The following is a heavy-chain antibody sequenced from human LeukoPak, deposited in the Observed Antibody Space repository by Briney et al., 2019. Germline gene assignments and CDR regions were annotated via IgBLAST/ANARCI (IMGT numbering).Heavy chain of an antibody. CDR1: GYTLTELS. CDR2: FDPEDGET. Sequence: ASVKVSCKVSGYTLTELSMHWVRQAPGKGLEWMGGFDPEDGETIYAQKFQGRVTMTTDTSTSTAYMELRSLRSDDTAVYYCARDSIVVVPAAYYGMDVWGQGTTVTVSS. D-gene: IGHD2-2*01. CDR3: ARDSIVVVPAAYYGMDV. V-gene: IGHV1-24*01. J-gene: IGHJ6*02.